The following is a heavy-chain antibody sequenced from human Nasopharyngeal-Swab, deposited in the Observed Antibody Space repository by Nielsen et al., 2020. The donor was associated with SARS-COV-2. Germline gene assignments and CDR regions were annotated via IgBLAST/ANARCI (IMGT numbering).Heavy chain of an antibody. J-gene: IGHJ5*02. CDR1: GYSFVNHW. V-gene: IGHV5-51*01. CDR3: ARRAARDGYNYEVDP. Sequence: GESLKISCLASGYSFVNHWIGWVRQKPGKGLGWMGMIYPGNSEVEYSPSFQGQVTISADRSINTAYLQWRSLRASDTAMYFCARRAARDGYNYEVDPWGQGTLVTVSS. D-gene: IGHD5-24*01. CDR2: IYPGNSEV.